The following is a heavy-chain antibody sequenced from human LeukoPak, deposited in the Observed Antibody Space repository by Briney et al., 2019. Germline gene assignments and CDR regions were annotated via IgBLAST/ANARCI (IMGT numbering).Heavy chain of an antibody. J-gene: IGHJ6*02. Sequence: SETLFLTCTVSGGSISSYYWSWIRQPPGKGLEWIGYIYYSGSTNYNPSLKSRVTISVDTSKNQFSLKLSSVTAADTAVYYCARDGHYYDSSGYYWNYYYGMDVWGQGTTVTVSS. CDR2: IYYSGST. V-gene: IGHV4-59*01. D-gene: IGHD3-22*01. CDR3: ARDGHYYDSSGYYWNYYYGMDV. CDR1: GGSISSYY.